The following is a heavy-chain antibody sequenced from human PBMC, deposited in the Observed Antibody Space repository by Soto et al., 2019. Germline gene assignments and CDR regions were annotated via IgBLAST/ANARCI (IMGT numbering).Heavy chain of an antibody. CDR2: ISGSGGST. V-gene: IGHV3-23*01. CDR1: GFTFSSYA. Sequence: PGGSLRLSCAASGFTFSSYAMTWVRQAPGMGLEWVSSISGSGGSTYYADSVKGRFTISRDNSKNTLYLQMSSLRAEDTAIYYCAKSLPGTYYILDYWGQGTLVTVSS. D-gene: IGHD1-26*01. J-gene: IGHJ4*02. CDR3: AKSLPGTYYILDY.